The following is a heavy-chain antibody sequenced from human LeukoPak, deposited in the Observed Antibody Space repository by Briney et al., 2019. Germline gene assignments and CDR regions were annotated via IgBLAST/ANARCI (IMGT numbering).Heavy chain of an antibody. D-gene: IGHD3-10*01. CDR2: ISYTGST. V-gene: IGHV4-39*01. CDR3: VRITMVRGVISEYYYYMDV. CDR1: GGSISSLIYY. J-gene: IGHJ6*03. Sequence: ASETLSLTCSVSGGSISSLIYYWVWIRQPPGKGLEWLGSISYTGSTYSNPSLKSRVTISVDTSKNQFSLQLSSVTAADTAVYYCVRITMVRGVISEYYYYMDVWGKGTTVTISS.